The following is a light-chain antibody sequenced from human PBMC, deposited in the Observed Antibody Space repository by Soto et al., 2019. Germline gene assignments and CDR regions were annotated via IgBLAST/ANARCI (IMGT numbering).Light chain of an antibody. CDR1: QSVSSSY. V-gene: IGKV3-20*01. Sequence: EIVLTQSPGTLSLSPGERATLSCRASQSVSSSYLAWYQQKPGQAPRHLIYGASSRATGIPDRFSGSGSGTDFTLTISRLEPEDFAVYYCQQYGSSPRTLGQGTKLEIK. CDR3: QQYGSSPRT. CDR2: GAS. J-gene: IGKJ2*01.